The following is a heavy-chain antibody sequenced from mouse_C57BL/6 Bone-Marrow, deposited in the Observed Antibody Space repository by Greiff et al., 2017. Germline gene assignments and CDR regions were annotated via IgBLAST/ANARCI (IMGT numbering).Heavy chain of an antibody. D-gene: IGHD1-2*01. CDR1: GFTFSSYA. CDR2: ISSGGDYI. Sequence: EVQRVESGEDLVKPGGSLKLSCAASGFTFSSYAMSWVRQTPEKRLEWVAYISSGGDYIYYADTVKGRFTISRDNARNTLYLQMSSLKSEDTAMYYCTRGGYTPYDFDYWGQGTTLTVSS. CDR3: TRGGYTPYDFDY. J-gene: IGHJ2*01. V-gene: IGHV5-9-1*02.